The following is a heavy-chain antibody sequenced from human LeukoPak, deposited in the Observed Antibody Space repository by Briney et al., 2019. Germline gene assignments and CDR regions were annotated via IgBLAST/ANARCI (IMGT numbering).Heavy chain of an antibody. CDR2: IYSGGST. CDR3: ARDEWELLRAY. D-gene: IGHD1-26*01. Sequence: GGSLRLSCAASGFTVRSNYMSWVRQAPGKGLEWASIIYSGGSTYYADSVKGRFTISRDNSKNTLYLQMNSLRVEDTGVYYCARDEWELLRAYWGQGTLVTVSS. V-gene: IGHV3-66*02. J-gene: IGHJ4*02. CDR1: GFTVRSNY.